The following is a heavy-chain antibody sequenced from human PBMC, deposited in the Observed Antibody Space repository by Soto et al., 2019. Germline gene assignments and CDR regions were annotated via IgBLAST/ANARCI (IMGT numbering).Heavy chain of an antibody. CDR2: MNPNSGNT. D-gene: IGHD3-3*01. CDR3: ARVTTIFGVVITEYFQH. Sequence: ASVKVSCKASGYTFTSYDINWVRQATGQGLEWMGWMNPNSGNTGYAQKFQGRVTMTRNTSISTAYMELSSLRSEDTAVYYCARVTTIFGVVITEYFQHLGQGTLVTVSS. CDR1: GYTFTSYD. V-gene: IGHV1-8*01. J-gene: IGHJ1*01.